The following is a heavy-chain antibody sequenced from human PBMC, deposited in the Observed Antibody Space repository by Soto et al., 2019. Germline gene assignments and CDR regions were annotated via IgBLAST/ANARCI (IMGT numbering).Heavy chain of an antibody. Sequence: GGSLRLSCVASGFTFSRYWMHWVRQAPGKGLVWVSRISGGGASTSYADSVKGRFTISRDNSKNTLYLQMNSLRAEDTAVYYCAKDGPGYCSSTSCYYDAFDIWGQGTMVTVSS. V-gene: IGHV3-74*01. CDR2: ISGGGAST. D-gene: IGHD2-2*03. CDR1: GFTFSRYW. CDR3: AKDGPGYCSSTSCYYDAFDI. J-gene: IGHJ3*02.